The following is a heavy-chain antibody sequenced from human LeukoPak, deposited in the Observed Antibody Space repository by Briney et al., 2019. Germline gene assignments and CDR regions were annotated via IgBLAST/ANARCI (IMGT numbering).Heavy chain of an antibody. V-gene: IGHV3-21*01. CDR1: GFTFSSYS. CDR3: ARDPEYYYDSSGYFAY. J-gene: IGHJ4*02. Sequence: GSLRLSCAASGFTFSSYSMNWVRQAPGKGLEWVSSISSSSSYIYYADSVKGRFTISRDSAKNSLYLQMNSLRAEDTAVYYCARDPEYYYDSSGYFAYWGQGTLVTVSS. CDR2: ISSSSSYI. D-gene: IGHD3-22*01.